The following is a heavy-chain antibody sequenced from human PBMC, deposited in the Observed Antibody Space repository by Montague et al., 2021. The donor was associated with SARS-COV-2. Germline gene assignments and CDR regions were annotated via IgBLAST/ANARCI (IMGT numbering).Heavy chain of an antibody. Sequence: SETLSLTCAVYGGSFSGYYWTWIRQPPGKGLEWIGEINHSGSTNYNPSLKSRVTISVDTSKNQFSQKLRSVTAADTAVYYCARGQPPRITFGGIISYGLDVWGQGTTVTVSS. CDR2: INHSGST. CDR3: ARGQPPRITFGGIISYGLDV. CDR1: GGSFSGYY. V-gene: IGHV4-34*01. J-gene: IGHJ6*02. D-gene: IGHD3-16*02.